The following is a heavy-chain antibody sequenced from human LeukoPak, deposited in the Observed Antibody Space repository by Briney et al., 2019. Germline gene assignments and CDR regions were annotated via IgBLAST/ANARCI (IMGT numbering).Heavy chain of an antibody. D-gene: IGHD3-16*02. J-gene: IGHJ4*02. CDR2: INSDGSST. V-gene: IGHV3-74*01. CDR1: GFTFSSYW. Sequence: GGSLRLSCAASGFTFSSYWMHWVRQAPGKGLVWVSRINSDGSSTSYADSVKGRFTISRDNAKNTLYLQMNSLRAEDTAVYYCARGEYDYVWGSYPQSDCWGQGTLVTVSS. CDR3: ARGEYDYVWGSYPQSDC.